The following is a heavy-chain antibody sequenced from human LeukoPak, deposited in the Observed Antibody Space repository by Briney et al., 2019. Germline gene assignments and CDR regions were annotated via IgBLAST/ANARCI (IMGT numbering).Heavy chain of an antibody. CDR1: GGTFSSYA. Sequence: GSSVKVSCKASGGTFSSYAIGWVQQAPGQGLEWMGGIIPIFGTANYAQKFQGRVTITTDDSSSTVYMELSSLRFEDTASYFCARDGLLTRTGMDVWGKGTTVTVSS. CDR3: ARDGLLTRTGMDV. D-gene: IGHD3/OR15-3a*01. J-gene: IGHJ6*03. V-gene: IGHV1-69*05. CDR2: IIPIFGTA.